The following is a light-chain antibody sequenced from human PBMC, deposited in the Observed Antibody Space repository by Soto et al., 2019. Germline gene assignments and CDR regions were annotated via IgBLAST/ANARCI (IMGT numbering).Light chain of an antibody. J-gene: IGLJ1*01. CDR3: CSYAGGYIFV. Sequence: QSVLTQPRSVSGSPGQSVTISCTGTSSDVGRYNYVSWYQQHPGKAPKLIIYDVTKRPSGVPDRFSGSKSGNTASLTISGLQAEDEVAYYCCSYAGGYIFVFGTGTKVTVL. CDR2: DVT. CDR1: SSDVGRYNY. V-gene: IGLV2-11*01.